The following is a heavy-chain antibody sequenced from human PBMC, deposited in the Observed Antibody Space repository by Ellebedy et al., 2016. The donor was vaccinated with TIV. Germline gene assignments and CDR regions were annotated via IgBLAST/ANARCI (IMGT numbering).Heavy chain of an antibody. V-gene: IGHV3-23*01. CDR1: GFTFNSYV. Sequence: GESLKISCVASGFTFNSYVMSWVRQAPGKGLDWVSAISASGHRTFYADSVKGRFTISRDNAKNSLYLQMNSLRAEDTVVYYCASNPTELLLAFAIWGQGTMVTVSS. CDR3: ASNPTELLLAFAI. CDR2: ISASGHRT. J-gene: IGHJ3*02. D-gene: IGHD1-7*01.